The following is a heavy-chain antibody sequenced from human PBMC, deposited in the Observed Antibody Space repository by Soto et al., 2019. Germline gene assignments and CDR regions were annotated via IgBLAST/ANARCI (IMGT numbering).Heavy chain of an antibody. Sequence: GGSLRLSCAASGFTFSSYAMSWVRQAPGKGLEWVSAISGSGGSTYYADSVKGRFTISRDNSKNTLYLQMNSLRAEDTAVYYCAKALRFLEWLSPFDYWGQGTLVTVSS. CDR2: ISGSGGST. V-gene: IGHV3-23*01. J-gene: IGHJ4*02. CDR3: AKALRFLEWLSPFDY. D-gene: IGHD3-3*01. CDR1: GFTFSSYA.